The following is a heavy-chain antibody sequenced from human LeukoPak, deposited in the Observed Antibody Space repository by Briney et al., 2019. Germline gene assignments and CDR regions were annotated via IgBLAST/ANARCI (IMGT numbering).Heavy chain of an antibody. Sequence: SETLSLTCTVSGGSISSSSYYWGWIRQPPGKGLEWIGSIYYSGSTYYNPSLKSRVTISVDTSKNQFSLKLSSVTAADTAVYYCARHRSKRSSKYYFDYWGQGTLVTVSS. CDR3: ARHRSKRSSKYYFDY. J-gene: IGHJ4*02. CDR1: GGSISSSSYY. D-gene: IGHD6-13*01. V-gene: IGHV4-39*01. CDR2: IYYSGST.